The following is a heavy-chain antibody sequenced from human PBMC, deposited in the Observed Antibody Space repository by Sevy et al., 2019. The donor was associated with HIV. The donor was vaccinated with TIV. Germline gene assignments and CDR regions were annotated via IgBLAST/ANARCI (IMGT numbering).Heavy chain of an antibody. D-gene: IGHD2-21*02. Sequence: WGSLRLSCAASGFTFSSYALLWVCQAPGKGLEWVSLISYDGSKKYYSDSVKGRFAISRDESKTTLFLQMNSLRSEDTAIYYCARVGVSYCTDDCYHRFDYWGRGTLVTVSS. V-gene: IGHV3-30*09. CDR2: ISYDGSKK. CDR1: GFTFSSYA. J-gene: IGHJ4*02. CDR3: ARVGVSYCTDDCYHRFDY.